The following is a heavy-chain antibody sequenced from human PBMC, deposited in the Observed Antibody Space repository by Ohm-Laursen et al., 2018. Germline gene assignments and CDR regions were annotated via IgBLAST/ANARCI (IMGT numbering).Heavy chain of an antibody. CDR1: GGSISSGSISSYY. D-gene: IGHD1-26*01. CDR2: IHYSGST. CDR3: ARRKVMGASDYGMDV. V-gene: IGHV4-61*01. Sequence: SDTPSLTCTVSGGSISSGSISSYYWTWIRQSPGKGLEWIGYIHYSGSTNYNPSLKSRVTISLDTSNNQFSLNLTSGTAADTAVFYCARRKVMGASDYGMDVWGQGTTVTVSS. J-gene: IGHJ6*02.